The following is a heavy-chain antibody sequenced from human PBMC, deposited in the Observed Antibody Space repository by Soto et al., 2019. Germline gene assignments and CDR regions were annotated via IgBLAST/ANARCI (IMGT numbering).Heavy chain of an antibody. Sequence: HPXGRLRRSGVASGCVFEVYWMHGVRQVPGKGLEWVSRISDYGARTDYADSVRGRFTISRDNANNALYLQMNALRGEDTDVYFSTRGPRPSSIGTGAVWGRGALVTVSS. CDR3: TRGPRPSSIGTGAV. CDR2: ISDYGART. J-gene: IGHJ4*02. V-gene: IGHV3-74*01. D-gene: IGHD2-2*01. CDR1: GCVFEVYW.